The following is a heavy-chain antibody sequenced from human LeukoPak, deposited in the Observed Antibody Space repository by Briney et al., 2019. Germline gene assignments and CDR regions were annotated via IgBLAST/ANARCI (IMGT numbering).Heavy chain of an antibody. CDR2: IDWDGGST. CDR1: GFTFDAYT. V-gene: IGHV3-43*01. Sequence: GGSLRLSCAASGFTFDAYTMHWVRQAPGKGLEWVSLIDWDGGSTYYTDSVKGRFTISRDNSKNTLYLQMNSLRAEDTAVYYCARDLMRSAHYYYGMDVWGQGTTVTVSS. CDR3: ARDLMRSAHYYYGMDV. J-gene: IGHJ6*02.